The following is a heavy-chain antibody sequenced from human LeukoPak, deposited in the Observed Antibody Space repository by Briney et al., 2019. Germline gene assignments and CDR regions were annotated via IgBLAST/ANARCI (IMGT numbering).Heavy chain of an antibody. Sequence: SETLPLTCTVSGGSISSTNYYWGWIRQPPGKGLAWIGTIHYSGGTYYHPSLKSRVTISVDTSKHQFPLKLSSVTAAATAIYYCARHLLPGPGRGSIDYWGQGALVTVSS. CDR2: IHYSGGT. D-gene: IGHD3-10*01. CDR3: ARHLLPGPGRGSIDY. J-gene: IGHJ4*02. CDR1: GGSISSTNYY. V-gene: IGHV4-39*01.